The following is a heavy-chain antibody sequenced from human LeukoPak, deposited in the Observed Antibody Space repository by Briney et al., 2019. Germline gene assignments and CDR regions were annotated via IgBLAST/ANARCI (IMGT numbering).Heavy chain of an antibody. Sequence: SETLSLTCTVSGGSISSYYWSWIRQPPGKGLEWIGYIYYSGSTNYNPSLKSRVTISVDTSKNQFSLKLSSVTAADTAVYYCASSMVRGVTVRSWGQGTLVTVSS. CDR3: ASSMVRGVTVRS. CDR1: GGSISSYY. CDR2: IYYSGST. V-gene: IGHV4-59*08. D-gene: IGHD3-10*01. J-gene: IGHJ4*02.